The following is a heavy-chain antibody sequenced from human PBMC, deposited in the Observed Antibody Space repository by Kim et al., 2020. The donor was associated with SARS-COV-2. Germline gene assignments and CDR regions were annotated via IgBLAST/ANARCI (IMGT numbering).Heavy chain of an antibody. J-gene: IGHJ3*02. CDR3: AKDIGGGYEGSFDI. CDR2: ISGDGGNA. CDR1: GYTFNDYA. D-gene: IGHD5-12*01. Sequence: GGSLRLSCAVSGYTFNDYAIHWVRQAPGKGLEWVSLISGDGGNAYYADSVKGRFTVSRDNRKNSLYLQMNSLRTEDTALYYCAKDIGGGYEGSFDIWGRGTMVTVSS. V-gene: IGHV3-43*02.